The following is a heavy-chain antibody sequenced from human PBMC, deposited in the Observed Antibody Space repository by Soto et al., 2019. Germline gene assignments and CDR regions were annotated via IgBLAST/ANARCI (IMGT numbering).Heavy chain of an antibody. CDR3: ASPHRAGCSSTSCYFAYYYYMDV. J-gene: IGHJ6*03. V-gene: IGHV3-21*01. D-gene: IGHD2-2*01. CDR1: GFTFSSYS. CDR2: ISSSSSYI. Sequence: PGGSLRLSCAASGFTFSSYSMNWVRQAPGKGLEWVSSISSSSSYIYYADSVKGRFTISRDNAKNSLYLQMNSLRAEDTAVYYCASPHRAGCSSTSCYFAYYYYMDVWGKGTTVTVSS.